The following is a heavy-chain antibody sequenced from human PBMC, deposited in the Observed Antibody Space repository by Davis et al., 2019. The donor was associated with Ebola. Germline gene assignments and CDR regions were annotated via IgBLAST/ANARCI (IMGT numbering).Heavy chain of an antibody. CDR1: GFTFSGSA. CDR2: IRSKANSYAT. CDR3: TTYYGENEDV. D-gene: IGHD4-17*01. Sequence: GESLKISCAASGFTFSGSAMHWVRQASGKGLEWVGRIRSKANSYATAYAASVKGRSTISRDDSKNTAYLQMNSLKTEDTAVDYCTTYYGENEDVWGQGTTVTVPS. V-gene: IGHV3-73*01. J-gene: IGHJ6*02.